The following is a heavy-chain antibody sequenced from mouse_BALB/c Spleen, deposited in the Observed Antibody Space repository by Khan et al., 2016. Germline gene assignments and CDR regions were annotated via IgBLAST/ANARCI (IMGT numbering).Heavy chain of an antibody. D-gene: IGHD1-1*01. Sequence: QVQLKESGPGLVAPSQSLSISCTVSGFSLTGYGVNWVRQPPGKGLEWLGMIWGDGSTDYNSALKSRLSISKDNSKSQVFLKMNSMQPDDTDRYSCARALYYYGSSDVSDAMDFWGPGTSVTVSS. J-gene: IGHJ4*01. CDR3: ARALYYYGSSDVSDAMDF. V-gene: IGHV2-6-7*01. CDR2: IWGDGST. CDR1: GFSLTGYG.